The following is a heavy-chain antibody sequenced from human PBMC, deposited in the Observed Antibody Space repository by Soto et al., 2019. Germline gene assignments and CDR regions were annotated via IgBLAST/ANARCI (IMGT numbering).Heavy chain of an antibody. CDR1: GGTFSGYT. J-gene: IGHJ4*02. V-gene: IGHV1-69*04. D-gene: IGHD4-4*01. CDR3: ARDRQSNPFDY. Sequence: SVTVSCKASGGTFSGYTIIWVRQAPGQGLEWMGRIIPILGIANYAQKFQGRVTITADKSTSTAYMELSSLRSEDTAVYYCARDRQSNPFDYWGQGTQVTVSS. CDR2: IIPILGIA.